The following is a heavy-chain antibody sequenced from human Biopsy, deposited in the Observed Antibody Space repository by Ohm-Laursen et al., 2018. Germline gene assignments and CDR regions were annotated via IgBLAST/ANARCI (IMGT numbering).Heavy chain of an antibody. CDR1: GVSINGGRYY. Sequence: SQTLSLTCTVSGVSINGGRYYWNWIRHHPGKGLEWIGSIFYRGSTHYKPSLKSRVNISVDTSKNQLSLKLNSVTAADTAVYYCARDYDTSGYYYVSWGQGTLVTVSS. D-gene: IGHD3-22*01. V-gene: IGHV4-30-2*03. CDR3: ARDYDTSGYYYVS. J-gene: IGHJ5*02. CDR2: IFYRGST.